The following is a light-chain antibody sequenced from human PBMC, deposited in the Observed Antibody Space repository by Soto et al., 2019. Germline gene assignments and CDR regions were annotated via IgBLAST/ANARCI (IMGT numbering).Light chain of an antibody. CDR3: QQRSNWPWT. CDR1: QSVSSY. CDR2: DAS. J-gene: IGKJ1*01. V-gene: IGKV3-11*01. Sequence: LTQSPATLSLSPGERATLSCRASQSVSSYLAWYQQKPGQAPRLLIYDASNRATGIPARFSGSGSGTDFTLTISSLEPEDFAVYYCQQRSNWPWTFGQGTKVEIK.